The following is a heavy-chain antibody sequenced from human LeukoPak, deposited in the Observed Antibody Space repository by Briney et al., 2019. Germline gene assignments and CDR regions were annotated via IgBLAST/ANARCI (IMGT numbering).Heavy chain of an antibody. CDR1: GDSISSYY. Sequence: SETLSLTCTVSGDSISSYYWSWIRQPPGKGLEWIGYIYYSGSTNYNPSLKSRVTISVDTSKNQFSLKLSSMTAADTAVHYCARLGGGYGPPDYWGQGTLVTVSS. J-gene: IGHJ4*02. D-gene: IGHD3-10*01. CDR3: ARLGGGYGPPDY. V-gene: IGHV4-59*08. CDR2: IYYSGST.